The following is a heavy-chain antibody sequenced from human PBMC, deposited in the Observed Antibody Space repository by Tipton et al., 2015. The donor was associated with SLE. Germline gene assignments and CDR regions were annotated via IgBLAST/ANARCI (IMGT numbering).Heavy chain of an antibody. D-gene: IGHD2-2*02. CDR1: GFTFSNYA. J-gene: IGHJ5*02. CDR3: ARIGVPGAIGNWFDP. Sequence: RSLRLSCAASGFTFSNYAMHWVRQAPGKGLEWVAVISYDGSNKYYADSVKGRFTISRDNSKNTLYLQMNSLRAEDTAMYYCARIGVPGAIGNWFDPWGQGTLVTVSS. V-gene: IGHV3-30*04. CDR2: ISYDGSNK.